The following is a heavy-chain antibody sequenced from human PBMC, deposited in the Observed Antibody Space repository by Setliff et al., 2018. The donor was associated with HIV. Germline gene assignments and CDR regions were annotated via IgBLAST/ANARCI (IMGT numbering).Heavy chain of an antibody. CDR2: ISGSGGRT. J-gene: IGHJ4*02. V-gene: IGHV3-23*01. Sequence: GGSLRLSCVVSGLTFSTSAMSWVRQGPGKGLHWVSAISGSGGRTYYADSVKGRFTISRDNSKNTLYVQMNSLRAEDTAVYYCAKDRYSSTWTEGFDYWGQGTLVTVSS. CDR1: GLTFSTSA. CDR3: AKDRYSSTWTEGFDY. D-gene: IGHD6-13*01.